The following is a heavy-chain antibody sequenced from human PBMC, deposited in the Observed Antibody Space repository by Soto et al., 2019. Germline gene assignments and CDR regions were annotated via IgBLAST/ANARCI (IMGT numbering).Heavy chain of an antibody. CDR1: GYTFTSYY. CDR3: ARDHDYIWGSYRYFDY. CDR2: INPSGGST. V-gene: IGHV1-46*03. Sequence: VKVSCKASGYTFTSYYMHWVRQAPGQGLEWMGIINPSGGSTSYAQKFQGRVTMTRDTSTSTVYMELSSLRSEDTAVYYCARDHDYIWGSYRYFDYWGQGTLVTVSS. D-gene: IGHD3-16*02. J-gene: IGHJ4*02.